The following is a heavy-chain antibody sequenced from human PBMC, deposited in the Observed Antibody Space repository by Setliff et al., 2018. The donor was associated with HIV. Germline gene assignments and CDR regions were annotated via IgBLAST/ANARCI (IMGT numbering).Heavy chain of an antibody. J-gene: IGHJ6*02. Sequence: SETLSLTCTIYGGSFSGNHWSWIRQSPGNGLEWIGEILYSGSTSYNPSLKSRVAISVDTSKSQFSLKMTSVTAADTAVYYCARGLSVYSYANVYYYHGMDVWGQGTTVTVSS. CDR1: GGSFSGNH. D-gene: IGHD5-18*01. V-gene: IGHV4-34*01. CDR2: ILYSGST. CDR3: ARGLSVYSYANVYYYHGMDV.